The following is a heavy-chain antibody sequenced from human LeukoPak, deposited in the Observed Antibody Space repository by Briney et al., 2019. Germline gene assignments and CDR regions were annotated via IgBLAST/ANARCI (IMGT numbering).Heavy chain of an antibody. J-gene: IGHJ6*02. V-gene: IGHV4-59*01. CDR2: IYYSGST. D-gene: IGHD6-19*01. Sequence: SETLSLTCTVSGGSISSYYWSWIRQPPGKGLEWIGYIYYSGSTNYNPSLKSRVTIPVDTSKNQFSLKLSSVTAADTAVYYCARARNYSSGWYYYGMDVWGQGTTVTVSS. CDR1: GGSISSYY. CDR3: ARARNYSSGWYYYGMDV.